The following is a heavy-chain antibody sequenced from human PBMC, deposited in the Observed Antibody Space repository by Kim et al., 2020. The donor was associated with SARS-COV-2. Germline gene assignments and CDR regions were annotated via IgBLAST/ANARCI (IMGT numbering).Heavy chain of an antibody. J-gene: IGHJ4*02. CDR3: ARGWWDPRYFDY. Sequence: YHNPSLKSRVTISVDTSKNQFSLKLSSVTAADTAVYYCARGWWDPRYFDYWGQGTLVTVSS. D-gene: IGHD2-15*01. V-gene: IGHV4-31*02.